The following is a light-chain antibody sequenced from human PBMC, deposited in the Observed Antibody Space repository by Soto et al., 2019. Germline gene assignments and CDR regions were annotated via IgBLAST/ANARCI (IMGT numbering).Light chain of an antibody. V-gene: IGKV3-11*01. CDR1: QYINTR. J-gene: IGKJ5*01. CDR3: HQRQSWPRT. CDR2: QTS. Sequence: LRPGDRVTLSCIASQYINTRLAWYQHRPGQAPRLLIYQTSIRAAGIPARFSASGTGADFTLTISDVQPEDFAVYYCHQRQSWPRTFGQGTRLQIK.